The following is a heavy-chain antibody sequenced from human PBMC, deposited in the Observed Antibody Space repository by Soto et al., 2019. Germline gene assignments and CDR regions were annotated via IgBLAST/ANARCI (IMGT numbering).Heavy chain of an antibody. CDR3: VRVGRAAGVFDI. V-gene: IGHV1-8*01. Sequence: QVQLVQSGAEVKKPGASVRVSCKASGYTFTSYDINWVRQATGQGLEWMGWMSPNSGNTDYAQKFQGRVTMTRDTSIGTAYMELSSLTSEDTAVYYCVRVGRAAGVFDIWGQGTKVTVSS. J-gene: IGHJ3*02. CDR2: MSPNSGNT. D-gene: IGHD2-8*01. CDR1: GYTFTSYD.